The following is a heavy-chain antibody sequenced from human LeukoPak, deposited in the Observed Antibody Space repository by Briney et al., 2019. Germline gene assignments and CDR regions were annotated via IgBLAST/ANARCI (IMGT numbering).Heavy chain of an antibody. Sequence: SETLSLTCTVSGGSISSYYWSWIRQPPGKGLEWIGYIYYSGRTNYNPSLKSRVTISVDTSKNQFSLKLSSVTAADTAVYYCARLDDFWSPFDPWGQGTLVTVSS. CDR3: ARLDDFWSPFDP. D-gene: IGHD3-3*01. CDR2: IYYSGRT. CDR1: GGSISSYY. V-gene: IGHV4-59*08. J-gene: IGHJ5*02.